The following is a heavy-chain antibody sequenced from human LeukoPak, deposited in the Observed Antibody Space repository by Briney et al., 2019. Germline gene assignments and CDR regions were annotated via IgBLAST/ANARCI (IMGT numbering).Heavy chain of an antibody. D-gene: IGHD6-13*01. CDR3: AKIRAPTAAAGDY. J-gene: IGHJ4*02. V-gene: IGHV3-15*01. Sequence: GGSLRLSCAASGFTFNNAWMSWVRQAPGKGLEWVGRIKSKIDGGTTDYAAPVKGRFSISRDDSKNTVYLQMNSLRAEDTAVYYCAKIRAPTAAAGDYWGQGTLVTVSS. CDR2: IKSKIDGGTT. CDR1: GFTFNNAW.